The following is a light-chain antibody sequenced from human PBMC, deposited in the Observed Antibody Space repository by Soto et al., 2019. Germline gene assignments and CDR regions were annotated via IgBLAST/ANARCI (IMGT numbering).Light chain of an antibody. J-gene: IGKJ2*01. CDR1: QSVSSSD. V-gene: IGKV3-20*01. CDR2: GAS. CDR3: QQYGGSPLYT. Sequence: EIVLTQSPGTLSLSPGDRATLSCRASQSVSSSDLAWYQQKPGQAPMLLIYGASTRATGIPDRCSGSGSGTDFTLTTSRLEPEDFAVYYCQQYGGSPLYTFGQGTKLEIK.